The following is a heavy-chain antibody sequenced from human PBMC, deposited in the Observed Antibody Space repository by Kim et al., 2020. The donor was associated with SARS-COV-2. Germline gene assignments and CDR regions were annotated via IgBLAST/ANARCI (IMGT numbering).Heavy chain of an antibody. CDR2: IYYSGNT. Sequence: SETLSLTCSVSGDSISSTTSYWGWFRQTPWNGLEWIGRIYYSGNTYYNPSLKSRLTISVDTSRSQISLKLSSVTAADTAVYYCARLRCSGGDCSSFYGMDVWGQGTTATVSS. J-gene: IGHJ6*02. V-gene: IGHV4-39*01. CDR1: GDSISSTTSY. CDR3: ARLRCSGGDCSSFYGMDV. D-gene: IGHD2-21*02.